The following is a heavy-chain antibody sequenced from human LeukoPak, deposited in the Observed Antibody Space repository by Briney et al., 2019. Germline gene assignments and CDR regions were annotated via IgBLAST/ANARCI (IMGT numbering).Heavy chain of an antibody. Sequence: ASVKVSCKASGGTFSSYAISWVRQAPGQGLEWTGGIIPIFGTANYAQKFQGRVTITADESTSTAYMELSSLRSEDTAVYYCASQSSQASGYYYYWGQGTLVTVSS. V-gene: IGHV1-69*13. D-gene: IGHD3-22*01. CDR1: GGTFSSYA. J-gene: IGHJ4*02. CDR2: IIPIFGTA. CDR3: ASQSSQASGYYYY.